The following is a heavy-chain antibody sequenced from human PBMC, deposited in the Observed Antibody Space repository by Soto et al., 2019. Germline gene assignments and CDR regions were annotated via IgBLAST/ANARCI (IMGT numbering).Heavy chain of an antibody. V-gene: IGHV4-34*01. Sequence: SETLSLTCAVYGVSFSGYYWTWIRQPPGTGLEWIGEINHSGSTNYNPSLKSRVTISVDTSKNQFSLKLTSVTAADTAVYYCARDSSIAGLYYGMDVWGQGTTVTVSS. CDR1: GVSFSGYY. CDR2: INHSGST. D-gene: IGHD6-6*01. CDR3: ARDSSIAGLYYGMDV. J-gene: IGHJ6*02.